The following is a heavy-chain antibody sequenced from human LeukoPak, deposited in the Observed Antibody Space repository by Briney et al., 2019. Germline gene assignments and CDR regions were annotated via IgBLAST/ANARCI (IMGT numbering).Heavy chain of an antibody. Sequence: GGSLRLSCAASGFTFNTYAMSWVRQAPGKGLEWVSGISSSSATTYYADSVKGRFSISRDNSHSTLFLQLNGLRAEDTAVYYCAKEHRSGWNLISFDLWGQGTLVTVSS. CDR2: ISSSSATT. V-gene: IGHV3-23*01. J-gene: IGHJ4*02. D-gene: IGHD6-19*01. CDR1: GFTFNTYA. CDR3: AKEHRSGWNLISFDL.